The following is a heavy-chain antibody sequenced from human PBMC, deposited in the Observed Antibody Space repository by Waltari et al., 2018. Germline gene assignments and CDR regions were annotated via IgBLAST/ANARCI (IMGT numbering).Heavy chain of an antibody. J-gene: IGHJ3*02. D-gene: IGHD1-26*01. CDR3: ARVGGVGATNAFDI. CDR1: GGTFSSYA. Sequence: QVQLVQSGAEVKKPGSSVKVSCKASGGTFSSYAISWVRQAPGQGLEWMGRIIPILGIANYAQKFQGRVTITADKSTSTAYMELSSLRSEDTAVYYCARVGGVGATNAFDIWGQGTMVTVSS. V-gene: IGHV1-69*04. CDR2: IIPILGIA.